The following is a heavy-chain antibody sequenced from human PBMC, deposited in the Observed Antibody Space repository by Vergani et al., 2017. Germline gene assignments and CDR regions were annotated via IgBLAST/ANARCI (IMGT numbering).Heavy chain of an antibody. CDR3: ARKVPSSGYYLLYYYYYGMDV. CDR1: GYSISSGYY. CDR2: IYHSGST. Sequence: QVQLQESGPGLVKPSETLSLTCAVSGYSISSGYYWGWIRQPPGKGLEWIGSIYHSGSTYYNPSLKSRVTISVDTPKNQFSLKLSSVTAADTAVYYCARKVPSSGYYLLYYYYYGMDVWGQGTTVTVSS. D-gene: IGHD3-22*01. J-gene: IGHJ6*02. V-gene: IGHV4-38-2*01.